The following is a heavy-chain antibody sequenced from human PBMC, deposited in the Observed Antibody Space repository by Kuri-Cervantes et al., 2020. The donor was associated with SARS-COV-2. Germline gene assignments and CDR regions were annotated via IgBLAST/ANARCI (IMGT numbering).Heavy chain of an antibody. D-gene: IGHD1-20*01. V-gene: IGHV4-34*01. CDR3: ASRSASLTELYYFDY. CDR2: INHTGST. J-gene: IGHJ4*02. CDR1: GGSFSGYY. Sequence: SETLSLTCAVYGGSFSGYYWSWIRQSPGKGLVWIGEINHTGSTNYNPSLKSRVTISVDTSKNQFSLKLSSVTAADTAVYYCASRSASLTELYYFDYWGQGTLVTVSS.